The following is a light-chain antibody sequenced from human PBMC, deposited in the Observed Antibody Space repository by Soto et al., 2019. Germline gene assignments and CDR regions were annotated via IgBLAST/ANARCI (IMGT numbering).Light chain of an antibody. CDR2: GNS. V-gene: IGLV1-40*01. CDR3: QTYDSNLNVV. J-gene: IGLJ2*01. CDR1: TSNIGAGYD. Sequence: QSVLAQPPSVSGAPGQRVTISCTGSTSNIGAGYDVHWYQHLPGTAPKLLIYGNSNRPSGVPDRFSGSQSGTSASLVITGLKTEDEADYYCQTYDSNLNVVFGGGTKVTFL.